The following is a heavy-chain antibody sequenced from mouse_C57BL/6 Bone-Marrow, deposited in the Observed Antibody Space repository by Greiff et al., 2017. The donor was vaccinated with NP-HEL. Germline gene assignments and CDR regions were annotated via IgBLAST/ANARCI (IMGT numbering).Heavy chain of an antibody. V-gene: IGHV5-4*01. CDR3: ARERGVFDY. Sequence: DVQLVESGGGLVKPGGSLKLSCAASGFTFSSYAMSWVRQTPEKRLEWVATISDGGSYTYYPDNVKGRFTISRDNAKNNLYLQMSHLKSEDTAMYYCARERGVFDYWGQGTTLTVSS. J-gene: IGHJ2*01. CDR1: GFTFSSYA. CDR2: ISDGGSYT.